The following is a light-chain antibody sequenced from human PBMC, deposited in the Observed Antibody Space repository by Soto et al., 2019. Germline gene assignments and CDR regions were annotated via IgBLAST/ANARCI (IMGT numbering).Light chain of an antibody. J-gene: IGLJ6*01. CDR2: ENN. CDR1: SSNIGNNY. Sequence: QSVLTQPPSVSAAPGQKVTISFSGSSSNIGNNYVSWYQQLPGTAPKLLIYENNKRPSGIPDRFSGSKSGTSATLGITGLQTGDEADYYCGTWDSSLSAVNVFGSGTQLTVL. V-gene: IGLV1-51*02. CDR3: GTWDSSLSAVNV.